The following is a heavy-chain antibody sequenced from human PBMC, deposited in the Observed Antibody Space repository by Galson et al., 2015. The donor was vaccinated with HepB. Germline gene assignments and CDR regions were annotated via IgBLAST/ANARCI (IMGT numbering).Heavy chain of an antibody. Sequence: SLRLSCAPSGFTFSRYAMNWVRQAPGKGLEWVSYISSSSSTIYYADSVKGRFTISRDNAKNSLYLQMNSLRDEDTAVYYCAREREGGFGELFSDYWGQGTLVTVSS. J-gene: IGHJ4*02. CDR3: AREREGGFGELFSDY. CDR2: ISSSSSTI. D-gene: IGHD3-10*01. V-gene: IGHV3-48*02. CDR1: GFTFSRYA.